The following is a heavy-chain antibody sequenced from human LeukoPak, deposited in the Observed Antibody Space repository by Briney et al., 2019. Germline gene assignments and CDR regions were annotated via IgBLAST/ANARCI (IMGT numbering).Heavy chain of an antibody. D-gene: IGHD6-6*01. J-gene: IGHJ4*02. CDR1: GGTFSSYA. V-gene: IGHV1-69*13. CDR2: IIPIFGTA. CDR3: ARARPSRVAPFDY. Sequence: SVKVSCKASGGTFSSYAISWVRQAPGQGLEWMGGIIPIFGTANYAQKFQGRVTITADESTSTAYMELSSLRSEDTAVYYCARARPSRVAPFDYWGQGTLVTVSS.